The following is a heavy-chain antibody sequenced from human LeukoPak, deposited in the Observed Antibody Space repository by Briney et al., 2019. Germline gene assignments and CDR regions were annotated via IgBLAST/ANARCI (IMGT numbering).Heavy chain of an antibody. CDR3: AKDRGGSYFTP. CDR2: ISYDGSNK. V-gene: IGHV3-30*18. CDR1: GYTLTELS. D-gene: IGHD1-26*01. Sequence: SCKVSGYTLTELSMHWVRQAPGKGLEWVAVISYDGSNKYYADSVKGRFTISRDNSKNTLYLQMNSLRAEDTAVYYCAKDRGGSYFTPWGQGTLVTVSS. J-gene: IGHJ5*02.